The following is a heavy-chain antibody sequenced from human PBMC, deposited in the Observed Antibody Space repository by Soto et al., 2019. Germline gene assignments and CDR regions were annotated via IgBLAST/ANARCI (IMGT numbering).Heavy chain of an antibody. CDR1: GFIFGNYM. CDR3: APHVYCSGGSCHYDAFDI. Sequence: EVQLLESGGGLVQPGESLRLSCAVSGFIFGNYMMTWVRQAPGKGLEWVSTIRDSGDSTYYADSVKGRFTISRDNFXXTXHLQMDSLGAEDTAVYYCAPHVYCSGGSCHYDAFDIRGQGAMVTVSS. CDR2: IRDSGDST. D-gene: IGHD2-15*01. J-gene: IGHJ3*02. V-gene: IGHV3-23*01.